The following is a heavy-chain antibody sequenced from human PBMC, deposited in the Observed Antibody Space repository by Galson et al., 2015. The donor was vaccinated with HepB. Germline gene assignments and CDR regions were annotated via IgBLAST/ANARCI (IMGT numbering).Heavy chain of an antibody. CDR1: GFTFSSYA. V-gene: IGHV3-23*01. CDR2: ISGSGGST. CDR3: AKGDDDSNYVHYFDY. D-gene: IGHD4-11*01. J-gene: IGHJ4*01. Sequence: SLRLSCAASGFTFSSYAMSWVRQAPGKGLEWVSVISGSGGSTYYADSVKGRFTISRDNSKNTLYLQMNSLRAEDTAVYYCAKGDDDSNYVHYFDYWGHGTLVTVSS.